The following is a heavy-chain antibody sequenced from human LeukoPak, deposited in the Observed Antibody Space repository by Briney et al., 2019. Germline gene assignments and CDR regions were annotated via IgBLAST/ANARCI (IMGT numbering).Heavy chain of an antibody. CDR1: GFTFSSYS. CDR3: ATTRRDFWSGFDAFNI. V-gene: IGHV3-21*01. CDR2: ISSSSSYI. J-gene: IGHJ3*02. Sequence: KPGGSLRLSCAASGFTFSSYSMNWVRQAPGKGLEWVSSISSSSSYIYYADSVKGRFTISRDNAKNSLYLQMNSLRAEDTAVYYCATTRRDFWSGFDAFNIGGQGTMVTVSS. D-gene: IGHD3-3*01.